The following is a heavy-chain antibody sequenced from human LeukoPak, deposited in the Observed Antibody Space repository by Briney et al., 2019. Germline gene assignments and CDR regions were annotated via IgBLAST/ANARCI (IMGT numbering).Heavy chain of an antibody. CDR3: ARDGPEGPDY. V-gene: IGHV4-59*01. CDR1: GGSISSYY. CDR2: IYYSGST. Sequence: SETLSLTCTVSGGSISSYYWSWIRQPPGKGLEWIGYIYYSGSTNYNPSLKSRVTTSVDTSKNQFSLKLSSVTAADTAVYYCARDGPEGPDYWGQGTLVTVSS. J-gene: IGHJ4*02.